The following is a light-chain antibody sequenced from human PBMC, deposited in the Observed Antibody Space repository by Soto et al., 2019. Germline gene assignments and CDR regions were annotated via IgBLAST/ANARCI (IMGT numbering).Light chain of an antibody. V-gene: IGLV4-69*01. CDR3: QTWGTAIRVV. J-gene: IGLJ2*01. Sequence: QSVLTQSPSASASLGSSVKLTCTLSSGHSSYAIAWHQQQPEKGPRYLMKLNSDGSHSKGDGIPDRFSGSSSGAERYLTISCIQSEDEADYYCQTWGTAIRVVFGGGTKLTVL. CDR2: LNSDGSH. CDR1: SGHSSYA.